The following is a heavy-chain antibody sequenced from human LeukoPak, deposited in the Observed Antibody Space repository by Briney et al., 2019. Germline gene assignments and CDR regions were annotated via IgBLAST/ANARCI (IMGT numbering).Heavy chain of an antibody. Sequence: ASVKVFCKVSGYTLTELSMHWVRQAPVKGLEWMGGFDPEEGETISAQKFQGRVTMTRDTSISTAYMELSRLRSDDTAVYYCAREGDDYGGNPYLDYWGQGTLVTVSS. J-gene: IGHJ4*02. CDR3: AREGDDYGGNPYLDY. CDR2: FDPEEGET. D-gene: IGHD4-23*01. CDR1: GYTLTELS. V-gene: IGHV1-24*01.